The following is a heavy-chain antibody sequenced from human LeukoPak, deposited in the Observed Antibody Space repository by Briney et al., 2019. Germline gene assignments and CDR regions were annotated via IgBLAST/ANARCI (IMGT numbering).Heavy chain of an antibody. Sequence: PGRSLRLSCAASGFTFSSYAMHWVRQAPGKGLECVAVISYGGSNKYYADSVKGRFTISRDNSKNTLYLQMNSLRTEDTAVYYCAIDWGSSGYYYFDYWGQGTLVTVSS. V-gene: IGHV3-30*01. D-gene: IGHD3-22*01. CDR1: GFTFSSYA. CDR2: ISYGGSNK. CDR3: AIDWGSSGYYYFDY. J-gene: IGHJ4*02.